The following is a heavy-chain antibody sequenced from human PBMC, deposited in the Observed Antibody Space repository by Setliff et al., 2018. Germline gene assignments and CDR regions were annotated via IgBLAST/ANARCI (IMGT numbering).Heavy chain of an antibody. J-gene: IGHJ4*02. CDR3: ARDTRDKYDTSGYYLSLDS. CDR1: GGAFSSYS. D-gene: IGHD3-22*01. CDR2: IIPILETT. Sequence: ASVKVSCKVSGGAFSSYSLSWVRQAPGQGLVWMGRIIPILETTDYAQNFQGRVSITADESTRTAYMELSSLRFEDTAVYYCARDTRDKYDTSGYYLSLDSWCQGTLVTVSS. V-gene: IGHV1-69*08.